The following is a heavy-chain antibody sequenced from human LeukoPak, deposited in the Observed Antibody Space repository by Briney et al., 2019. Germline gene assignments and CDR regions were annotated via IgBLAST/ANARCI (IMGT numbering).Heavy chain of an antibody. CDR1: GFTLSSYG. V-gene: IGHV3-33*01. Sequence: SGGSLRLSCAASGFTLSSYGMHWVRQAPGKGLEWVAVIWYDGSNKYYADSVKGRFTISRDNSKNTLYLQMNSLRAEDTAVYYCARGQVIAVAGIFDYWGQGTLVTVSS. J-gene: IGHJ4*02. D-gene: IGHD6-19*01. CDR3: ARGQVIAVAGIFDY. CDR2: IWYDGSNK.